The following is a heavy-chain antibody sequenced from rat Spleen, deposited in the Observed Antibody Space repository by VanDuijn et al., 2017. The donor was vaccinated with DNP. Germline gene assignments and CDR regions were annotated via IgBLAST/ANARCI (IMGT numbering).Heavy chain of an antibody. Sequence: EVQLVESGGGLVQPGRSLKLSCVASGFTFSSYWMFWIRQAPKKGLEWVATINTSGSRTSYPDSVKGRFTISRDNAKGSLYLQMNSLRSEDTATYYCASWAPIAPISTSNYWGQGVMVTVSS. D-gene: IGHD1-2*01. CDR2: INTSGSRT. V-gene: IGHV5-58*01. J-gene: IGHJ2*01. CDR3: ASWAPIAPISTSNY. CDR1: GFTFSSYW.